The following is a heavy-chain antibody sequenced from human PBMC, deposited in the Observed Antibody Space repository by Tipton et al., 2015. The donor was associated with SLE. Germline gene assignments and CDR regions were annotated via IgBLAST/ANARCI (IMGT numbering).Heavy chain of an antibody. D-gene: IGHD2-2*01. J-gene: IGHJ4*02. Sequence: SLRLSCAASGFTFSIYAMSWVRQAPGKGLEWVSAISGSGGSTYYADSVKGRFTISRDNSKNSLYLQMNSLRAEDTALYYCAKALIEGYCSSTSCFPFDYWGQGTLVTVSS. CDR2: ISGSGGST. CDR1: GFTFSIYA. CDR3: AKALIEGYCSSTSCFPFDY. V-gene: IGHV3-23*01.